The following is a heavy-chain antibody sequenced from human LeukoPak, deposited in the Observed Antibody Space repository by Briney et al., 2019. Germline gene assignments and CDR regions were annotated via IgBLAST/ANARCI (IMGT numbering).Heavy chain of an antibody. J-gene: IGHJ4*02. Sequence: GASVKVSCKASGYSFTSNYIHWVRQAPGQGLEWMGMIYPRGGSTSYAQRFQDRVTVTRDTSTSTVHMELSGLRSEDTAVYYCARDQEGFDYWGQGTLVTVSS. V-gene: IGHV1-46*01. CDR1: GYSFTSNY. CDR2: IYPRGGST. CDR3: ARDQEGFDY.